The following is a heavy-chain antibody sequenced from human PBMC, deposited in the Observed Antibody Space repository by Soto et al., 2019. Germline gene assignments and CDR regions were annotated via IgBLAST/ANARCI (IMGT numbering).Heavy chain of an antibody. Sequence: GGSLRLSCAASGFTFSSYAMSWVRQAPGKGLEWVSAISGSGGSTYYADSVKGRFTISRDNSKNTLYLQMNSLRAEDTAVYYCAKDLYSSSWSYYFDYWGQGTLVTVSS. CDR1: GFTFSSYA. CDR3: AKDLYSSSWSYYFDY. V-gene: IGHV3-23*01. J-gene: IGHJ4*02. CDR2: ISGSGGST. D-gene: IGHD6-13*01.